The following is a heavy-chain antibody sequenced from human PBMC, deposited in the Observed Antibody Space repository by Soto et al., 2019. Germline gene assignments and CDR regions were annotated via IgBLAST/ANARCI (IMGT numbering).Heavy chain of an antibody. D-gene: IGHD1-26*01. CDR3: ARREATGSYYYYGMDV. CDR1: GYTFTNYW. Sequence: KVSCKASGYTFTNYWISWVRQMPGKGLEWMGRIDPSDSYTDYSPSFQGHVTISADKSISTAYLQWSSLKASDTAMYYCARREATGSYYYYGMDVWGQGTTVTVSS. J-gene: IGHJ6*02. V-gene: IGHV5-10-1*01. CDR2: IDPSDSYT.